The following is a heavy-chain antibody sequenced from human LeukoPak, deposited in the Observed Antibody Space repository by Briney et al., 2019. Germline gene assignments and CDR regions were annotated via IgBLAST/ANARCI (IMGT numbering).Heavy chain of an antibody. Sequence: PGGSLRLSCAASGFTFTSYAMSWVRQAPGKGLEWVSGSSGRGGTTYCVESVKGRFTISRDNSKNTLYLQMSSLRVEDTAVYYCAKGPLIAVAGTTWDYWGQGTLVTVSS. CDR3: AKGPLIAVAGTTWDY. V-gene: IGHV3-23*01. CDR1: GFTFTSYA. D-gene: IGHD6-19*01. J-gene: IGHJ4*01. CDR2: SSGRGGTT.